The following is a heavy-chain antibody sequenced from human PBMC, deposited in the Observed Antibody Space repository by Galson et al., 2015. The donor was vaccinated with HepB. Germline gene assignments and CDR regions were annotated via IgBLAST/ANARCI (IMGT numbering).Heavy chain of an antibody. CDR1: GFTFSDYG. CDR3: AKDWPERDLRRGYRIDAFDI. D-gene: IGHD5-12*01. J-gene: IGHJ3*02. Sequence: SLRLSCAASGFTFSDYGMTWLRQAPGKGLEWVSSISGSGSTFYADSVRGRLTISRDNSKNTLYLQMYSLRVEDSAVYYCAKDWPERDLRRGYRIDAFDIRGQGITVTVSS. V-gene: IGHV3-23*01. CDR2: ISGSGST.